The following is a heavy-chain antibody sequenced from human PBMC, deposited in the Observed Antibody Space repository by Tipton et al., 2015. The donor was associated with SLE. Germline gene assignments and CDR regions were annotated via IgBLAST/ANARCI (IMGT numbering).Heavy chain of an antibody. Sequence: LRLSCTVSGGSISRGRYYLRWLRQPPGPGLVWLVRISLIGSTYYNPSLKSRVTLSVDTSKNQFSLKLSSVTAADTAVYYCARQGRFSDSSEDDSWGQGTLVTVSS. J-gene: IGHJ4*02. CDR3: ARQGRFSDSSEDDS. D-gene: IGHD3-22*01. CDR2: ISLIGST. V-gene: IGHV4-39*01. CDR1: GGSISRGRYY.